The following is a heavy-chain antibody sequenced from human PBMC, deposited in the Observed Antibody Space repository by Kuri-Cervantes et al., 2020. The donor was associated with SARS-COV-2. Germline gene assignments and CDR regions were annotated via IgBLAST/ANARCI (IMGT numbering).Heavy chain of an antibody. D-gene: IGHD6-13*01. J-gene: IGHJ4*02. CDR2: ISSSSSYI. V-gene: IGHV3-21*01. CDR1: GFTFSSYS. Sequence: GESLKISCVATGFTFSSYSMNWVRQAPGKGLEWVSSISSSSSYIYYADSVKGRFTISRDNAKNSLYLQMNSLRAEDTAVYYCAKGIPGIAAAGDYWGQGTLVTVSS. CDR3: AKGIPGIAAAGDY.